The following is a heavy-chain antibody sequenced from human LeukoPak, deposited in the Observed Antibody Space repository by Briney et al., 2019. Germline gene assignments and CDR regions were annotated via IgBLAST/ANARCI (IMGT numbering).Heavy chain of an antibody. CDR3: ARYSYDSSGYFADY. J-gene: IGHJ4*02. CDR2: ITSSGGST. V-gene: IGHV3-23*01. CDR1: GLPFSNYA. D-gene: IGHD3-22*01. Sequence: GGSLRLSCAASGLPFSNYAMSWVRQAPGKGREGVSTITSSGGSTYYADFVKGRFTISRDNSRNTQNLQMNSLRAEDTAVYHCARYSYDSSGYFADYWGQGTLVTVSS.